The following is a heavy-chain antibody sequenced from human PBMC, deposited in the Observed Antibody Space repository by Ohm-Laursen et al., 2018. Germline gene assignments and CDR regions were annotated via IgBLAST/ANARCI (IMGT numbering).Heavy chain of an antibody. V-gene: IGHV1-18*01. J-gene: IGHJ4*02. D-gene: IGHD1-26*01. Sequence: ASVKVSCKASGYTFNAYSTYGITWVRHVPGQGLEWMGYISTFNDNTNYAQKLQGRVIMTTDTSTSTAYMELRSLRSDDTAMYYCARNVGASYDYWGQGTLVTVSS. CDR3: ARNVGASYDY. CDR2: ISTFNDNT. CDR1: GYTFNAYSTYG.